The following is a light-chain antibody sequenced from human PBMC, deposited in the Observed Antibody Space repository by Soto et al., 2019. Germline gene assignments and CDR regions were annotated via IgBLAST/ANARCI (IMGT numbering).Light chain of an antibody. Sequence: VLTQPPSASGTPGQRVTLSCSGSSSNIGSNYVYWYQQLPGTAPKLLIYRNNQRPSGVPDRFSGSKSGTSASLAISGLRSEDEADYYCAAWDDSLSGWVFGGGTQLTVL. J-gene: IGLJ3*02. V-gene: IGLV1-47*01. CDR3: AAWDDSLSGWV. CDR2: RNN. CDR1: SSNIGSNY.